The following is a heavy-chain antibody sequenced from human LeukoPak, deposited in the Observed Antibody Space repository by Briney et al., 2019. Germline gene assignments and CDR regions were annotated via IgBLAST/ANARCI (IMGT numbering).Heavy chain of an antibody. CDR2: VYKNGHL. Sequence: SETLSLTCSVSGDSTTNYYCSWIRQSPGKGLEWLAYVYKNGHLDYDPSLRSRVTVSVDRSKTQFSLRLRSVTAADTAIYYCASGKYYYDESASLNRASRTALDVWAQGTMVIVSS. CDR3: ASGKYYYDESASLNRASRTALDV. CDR1: GDSTTNYY. D-gene: IGHD3-22*01. J-gene: IGHJ3*01. V-gene: IGHV4-59*01.